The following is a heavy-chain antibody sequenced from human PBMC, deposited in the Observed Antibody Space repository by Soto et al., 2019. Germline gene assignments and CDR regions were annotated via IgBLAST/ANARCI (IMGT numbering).Heavy chain of an antibody. CDR3: ARGNWFDP. Sequence: PSETLSLTCTVSGGSISSSGYYWGWIRQPPGKGLEWIGNIYYSGITNYNPSLESRVTISVDTSKNQFSLKLTSVTAADTALYYCARGNWFDPWGRGTLVTVSS. CDR2: IYYSGIT. J-gene: IGHJ5*02. V-gene: IGHV4-39*07. CDR1: GGSISSSGYY.